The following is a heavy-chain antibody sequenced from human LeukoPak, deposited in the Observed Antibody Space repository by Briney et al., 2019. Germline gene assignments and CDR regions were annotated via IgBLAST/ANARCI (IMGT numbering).Heavy chain of an antibody. CDR3: AKDAETDFWSGYRFDY. Sequence: PGGSLRLSCAASGFTFSNYAMHWVRQAPGKGLEWVSVISGSGINSYYADSVKGRFTISRDNSKNTLYLQMSSLEAEDTAIYFCAKDAETDFWSGYRFDYWGQGALVTVSS. CDR1: GFTFSNYA. D-gene: IGHD3-3*01. CDR2: ISGSGINS. J-gene: IGHJ4*02. V-gene: IGHV3-23*01.